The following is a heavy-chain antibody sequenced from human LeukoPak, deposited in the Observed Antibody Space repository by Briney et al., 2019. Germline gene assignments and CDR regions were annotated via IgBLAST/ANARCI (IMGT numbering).Heavy chain of an antibody. CDR2: ISGSGGNT. Sequence: PGGSLRLSCAASGFTFSRDAMSWVRQARGKGLEWVSLISGSGGNTYYADSVKGQFTITRDNSKNTLYLQMNSLRAEDTAVYYCARVDSSGWYESDYWGQGTLVTVSS. V-gene: IGHV3-23*01. D-gene: IGHD6-19*01. CDR3: ARVDSSGWYESDY. CDR1: GFTFSRDA. J-gene: IGHJ4*02.